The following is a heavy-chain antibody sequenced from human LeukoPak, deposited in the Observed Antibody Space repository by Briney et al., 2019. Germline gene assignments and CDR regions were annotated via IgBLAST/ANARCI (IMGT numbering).Heavy chain of an antibody. D-gene: IGHD3-3*01. CDR1: GGSISSYY. J-gene: IGHJ5*02. CDR2: IYYSGST. CDR3: ARAKYDFWTRGGWFDP. Sequence: PSETLSLTCTVSGGSISSYYWSWIRQPPGKGLEWIGYIYYSGSTYYNPSLKSRVTISVDTSKNQFSLKLSSVTAADTAVYYCARAKYDFWTRGGWFDPWGQGTLVTVSS. V-gene: IGHV4-59*12.